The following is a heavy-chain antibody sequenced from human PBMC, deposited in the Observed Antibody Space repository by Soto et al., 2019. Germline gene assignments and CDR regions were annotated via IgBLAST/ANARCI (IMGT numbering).Heavy chain of an antibody. Sequence: PSETRSLTCAVYGGSFSGYYWTWIRQPPGTGLEWIGEINHSGSTNYNPSLKSRVTISVDTSKNQFSLKLTSVTAADTAVYYCARDNITGLFDYWGQGTLVTVSS. CDR3: ARDNITGLFDY. D-gene: IGHD2-8*02. CDR2: INHSGST. V-gene: IGHV4-34*01. CDR1: GGSFSGYY. J-gene: IGHJ4*02.